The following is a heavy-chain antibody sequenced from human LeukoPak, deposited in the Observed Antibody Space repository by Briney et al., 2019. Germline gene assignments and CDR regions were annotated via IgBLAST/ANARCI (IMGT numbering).Heavy chain of an antibody. CDR2: IKEDGSEK. Sequence: GGSLRLSCAASGFTFNRDWTAWVRQAPGKGLEWVANIKEDGSEKNYVDSVKGRFTISRDNAKNSLGLQMSSLRPEDTALYYCVKDKHRDGYTYGVYDSWGQGTLITVSS. D-gene: IGHD5-18*01. V-gene: IGHV3-7*03. CDR3: VKDKHRDGYTYGVYDS. CDR1: GFTFNRDW. J-gene: IGHJ5*01.